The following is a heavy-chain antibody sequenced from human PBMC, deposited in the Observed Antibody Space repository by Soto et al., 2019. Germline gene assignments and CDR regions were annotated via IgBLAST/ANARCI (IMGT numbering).Heavy chain of an antibody. CDR3: ARGFYGAPPALDY. CDR1: GFTFSSYY. CDR2: IKTDGSFS. J-gene: IGHJ4*02. V-gene: IGHV3-74*01. D-gene: IGHD4-17*01. Sequence: EVQLVESGGGLVQPGGSLRLSCAASGFTFSSYYMHWVRQAPGKGLVWISRIKTDGSFSSYADSVKGRFTISRDNARNTLFLKMNSLSDDDTAVYYCARGFYGAPPALDYWGQGTLVSVSS.